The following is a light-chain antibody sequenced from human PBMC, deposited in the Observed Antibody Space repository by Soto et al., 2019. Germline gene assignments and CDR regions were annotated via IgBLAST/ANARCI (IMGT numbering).Light chain of an antibody. V-gene: IGKV2-30*02. CDR2: KVS. CDR1: QSLVHSDGIAY. CDR3: VQGAHWPIT. J-gene: IGKJ5*01. Sequence: VAMTQSQLSLPVTLGHPASISCRSKQSLVHSDGIAYCSWFQQRPCRSPRRLIYKVSNRDSGVPARFSGSGSGTDFALKISRVEAEDVGVYYCVQGAHWPITFGQGTRLE.